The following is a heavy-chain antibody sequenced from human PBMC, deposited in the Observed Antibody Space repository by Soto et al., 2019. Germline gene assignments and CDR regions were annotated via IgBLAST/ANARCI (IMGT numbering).Heavy chain of an antibody. CDR3: ARLEGLATISYYFDF. J-gene: IGHJ4*02. CDR2: IYYRGNA. D-gene: IGHD5-12*01. CDR1: DASINSDNYY. V-gene: IGHV4-39*01. Sequence: QLQLQESGPGLVKPSETLSLTCSVSDASINSDNYYWGWIRQPPGKGLEWIGSIYYRGNAYYNPSLQTRVTISLDKSKSQFSLKLNSVTAADSAVYFCARLEGLATISYYFDFWGPGALVTVSS.